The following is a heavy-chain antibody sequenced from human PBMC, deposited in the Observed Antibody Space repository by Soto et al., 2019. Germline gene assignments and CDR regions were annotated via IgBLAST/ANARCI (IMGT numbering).Heavy chain of an antibody. CDR3: VTYGRINMKPYSPEGFHI. V-gene: IGHV4-39*01. J-gene: IGHJ3*02. Sequence: SETLSLTCTVSGDSISSSNSHWGWTRQPPGKGLEYIGSVYYGGAIFYSGNIYYNPSLKSRVTISVQTSKNQFSLRLSSVTAADTGVYYCVTYGRINMKPYSPEGFHIWGQGTMVTVSS. CDR1: GDSISSSNSH. CDR2: VYYGGAIFYSGNI. D-gene: IGHD3-3*02.